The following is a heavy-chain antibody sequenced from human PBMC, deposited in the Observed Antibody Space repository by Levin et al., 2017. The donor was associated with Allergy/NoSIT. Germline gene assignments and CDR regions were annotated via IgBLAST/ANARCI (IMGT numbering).Heavy chain of an antibody. Sequence: ASVKVSCKASGYTFTTYGIDWIRQAPGQGLEWMGWIYPYNGNTNYAQKFQDRVTVTTDTSTNTAYMELRSLRSDDTAVYYCAILDLITGFDYWGQGTLVTVSS. D-gene: IGHD3/OR15-3a*01. CDR3: AILDLITGFDY. CDR2: IYPYNGNT. J-gene: IGHJ4*02. V-gene: IGHV1-18*01. CDR1: GYTFTTYG.